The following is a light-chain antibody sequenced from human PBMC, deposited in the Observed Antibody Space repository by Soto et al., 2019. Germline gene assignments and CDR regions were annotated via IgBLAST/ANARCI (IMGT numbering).Light chain of an antibody. V-gene: IGKV3-20*01. CDR1: QSVSSSY. Sequence: EIGLTQSPGTLSLSPGERATLSCRASQSVSSSYLAWYQQKPGQAPRLLIYGASSRATGIPDRFSGSGSGTDFTLPISRLEPEDFAVYYCQQYGSSPRYTFGPGTQLEIK. CDR3: QQYGSSPRYT. CDR2: GAS. J-gene: IGKJ2*01.